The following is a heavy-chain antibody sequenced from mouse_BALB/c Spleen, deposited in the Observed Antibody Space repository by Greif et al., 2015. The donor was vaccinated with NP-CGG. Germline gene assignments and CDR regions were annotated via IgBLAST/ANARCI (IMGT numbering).Heavy chain of an antibody. CDR2: ISNLAYSI. V-gene: IGHV5-15*02. CDR3: ERDYYGSSYWYFDV. CDR1: GFTFSDYG. D-gene: IGHD1-1*01. J-gene: IGHJ1*01. Sequence: VQLVESGRGLVQPGGSRKLSCAASGFTFSDYGMAWVRQAPGKGPEWLAFISNLAYSIYYADTVTGRFTISRENAKNTPYLEMSSLRSEDTERYYCERDYYGSSYWYFDVWGEETTVTVSS.